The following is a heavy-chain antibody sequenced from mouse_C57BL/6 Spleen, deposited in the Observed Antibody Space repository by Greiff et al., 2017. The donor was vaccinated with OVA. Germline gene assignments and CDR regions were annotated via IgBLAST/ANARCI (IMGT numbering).Heavy chain of an antibody. CDR2: IYPGDGDT. Sequence: QVQLKQSGAELVKPGASVKISCKASGYAFSSYWMNWVKQRPGKGLEWIGQIYPGDGDTNYNGKFKGKATLTADKSSSTAYMQLSSLTSEDSAVYFCARSDSKRAMDYWGQGTSVTVSS. D-gene: IGHD2-5*01. J-gene: IGHJ4*01. CDR1: GYAFSSYW. CDR3: ARSDSKRAMDY. V-gene: IGHV1-80*01.